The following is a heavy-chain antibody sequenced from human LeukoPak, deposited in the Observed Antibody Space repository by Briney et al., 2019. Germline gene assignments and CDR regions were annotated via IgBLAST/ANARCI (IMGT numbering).Heavy chain of an antibody. J-gene: IGHJ4*02. CDR1: YGSMTSYY. CDR2: IYYSGST. CDR3: ARSPYYYDSSGYL. D-gene: IGHD3-22*01. Sequence: PSETLSLTCTLSYGSMTSYYWSWIRQPPGKGPEWIGYIYYSGSTNYNPSLKSRVTISLDTSKNQFSLKLSSVTAADTAVYYCARSPYYYDSSGYLWGQGTLVTVSS. V-gene: IGHV4-59*01.